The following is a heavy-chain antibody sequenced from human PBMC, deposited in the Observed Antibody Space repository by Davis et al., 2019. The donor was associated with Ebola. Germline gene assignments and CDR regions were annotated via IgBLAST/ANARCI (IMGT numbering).Heavy chain of an antibody. V-gene: IGHV5-51*01. D-gene: IGHD2-15*01. CDR3: ARHVLSVPSCYPDY. J-gene: IGHJ4*02. Sequence: GESLKIPRQGSGYRFTTHWIGWVRQTPGKGLEWMGIIYPGDSISRYSPTFQGQVTISVDKSISTAYLQWSSLKASDTAMYYCARHVLSVPSCYPDYWGQGTLVTVSS. CDR1: GYRFTTHW. CDR2: IYPGDSIS.